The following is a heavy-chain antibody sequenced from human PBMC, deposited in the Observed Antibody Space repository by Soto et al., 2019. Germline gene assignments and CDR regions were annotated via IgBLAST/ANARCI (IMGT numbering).Heavy chain of an antibody. D-gene: IGHD2-2*01. Sequence: GASVKVSCKASGYTFTSYYMRWVRQAPGQGLEWMGIINPSGGSTSYAQKFQGRVTMTRDTSTSTVYMELSSLRSEDTAVYYCARDVVPNYYYYYGMDVWGQGTTVTVSS. V-gene: IGHV1-46*01. CDR1: GYTFTSYY. J-gene: IGHJ6*02. CDR2: INPSGGST. CDR3: ARDVVPNYYYYYGMDV.